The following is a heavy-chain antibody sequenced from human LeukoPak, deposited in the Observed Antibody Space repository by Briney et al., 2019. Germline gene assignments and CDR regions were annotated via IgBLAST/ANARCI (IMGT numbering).Heavy chain of an antibody. Sequence: GGSLRLSCAGSGFTFKNYWMAWVRQAPGTGLEWVANIRHNGSARYYGDSVKGRFTISRDDAKNSLFLQMNSLRVDDTALYYCARDNSGFDSWGQGTLVTVSS. V-gene: IGHV3-7*01. CDR3: ARDNSGFDS. J-gene: IGHJ4*02. CDR2: IRHNGSAR. CDR1: GFTFKNYW. D-gene: IGHD6-19*01.